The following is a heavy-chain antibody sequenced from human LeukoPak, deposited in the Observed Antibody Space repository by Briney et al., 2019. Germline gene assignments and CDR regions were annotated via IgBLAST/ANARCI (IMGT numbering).Heavy chain of an antibody. V-gene: IGHV4-59*01. CDR1: GGSIISYY. J-gene: IGHJ6*02. D-gene: IGHD2-15*01. CDR3: ARVEVGAANRQWYGMDV. CDR2: VDYRGNT. Sequence: SETLSLTCTISGGSIISYYWSWIRQPPGKGLECIGYVDYRGNTNYNPSLKSRVTISIDTSKSLFSLKLNSVTAADTAVYYCARVEVGAANRQWYGMDVWGQGTTVTVSS.